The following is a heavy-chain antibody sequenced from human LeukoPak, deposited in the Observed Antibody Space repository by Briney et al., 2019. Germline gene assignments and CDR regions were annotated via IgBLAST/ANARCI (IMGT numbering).Heavy chain of an antibody. CDR2: IRSKAYGGTT. CDR3: TKYSGRIDY. D-gene: IGHD5-18*01. V-gene: IGHV3-49*03. Sequence: PGGSLRLSCTSSGFTFGDYAMSWFRQAPGKGLESVAFIRSKAYGGTTEYAASVKGRFTISRDDSKSIAYLQMNSLKTEDTAVYYCTKYSGRIDYWGQGTLVTVSS. CDR1: GFTFGDYA. J-gene: IGHJ4*02.